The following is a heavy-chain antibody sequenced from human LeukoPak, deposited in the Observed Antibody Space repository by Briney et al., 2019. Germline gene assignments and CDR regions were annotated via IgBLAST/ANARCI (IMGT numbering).Heavy chain of an antibody. CDR3: ARGDFWSNAFDI. Sequence: SETLSLTCAVSGYSISSGYYWGWIRQPPGKGLEWIGSIYYSGSTYYNPSLKSRVTISVDTSKNQFSLKLSSVTAADTAVYYCARGDFWSNAFDIWGQGTMVTVSS. J-gene: IGHJ3*02. D-gene: IGHD3-3*01. CDR1: GYSISSGYY. V-gene: IGHV4-38-2*01. CDR2: IYYSGST.